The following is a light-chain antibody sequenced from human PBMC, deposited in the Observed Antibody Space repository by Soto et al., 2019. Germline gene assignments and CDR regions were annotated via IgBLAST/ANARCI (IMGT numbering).Light chain of an antibody. V-gene: IGLV6-57*04. J-gene: IGLJ2*01. Sequence: NFMLTQPHSVSESPGKTVTISCTRSGGSIASNYVQWYQQRPGSAPTTVIYEDSQRPSGVPDRFSGSIERSSNSASLTISGLKTEDEADYYCQSYDSSNQVFGGGTKVTVL. CDR3: QSYDSSNQV. CDR2: EDS. CDR1: GGSIASNY.